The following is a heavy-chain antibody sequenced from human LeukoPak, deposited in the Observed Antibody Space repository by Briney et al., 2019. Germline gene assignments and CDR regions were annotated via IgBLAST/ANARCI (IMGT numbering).Heavy chain of an antibody. CDR3: AKDLRDVGYGSSWYYFDC. CDR1: GFTCSSYA. J-gene: IGHJ4*02. Sequence: PGGSLRLSCAASGFTCSSYAMSWVRQAPGKGLEWVSAISGSGGSTYYADSVKGRFTISRDNSKNTLYLQMNSLRAEDTAVYYCAKDLRDVGYGSSWYYFDCWGQGTLVTVSS. V-gene: IGHV3-23*01. CDR2: ISGSGGST. D-gene: IGHD6-13*01.